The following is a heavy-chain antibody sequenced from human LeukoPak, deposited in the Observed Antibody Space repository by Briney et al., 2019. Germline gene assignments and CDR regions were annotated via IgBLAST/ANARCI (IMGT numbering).Heavy chain of an antibody. J-gene: IGHJ3*02. Sequence: GASVKVSCKASGYTFTSYAMHWVRQAPGQRLEWMGWINAGNGNTKYSQEFQGRVTITRDTSASTAYMELSSLRSEDMAVYYCARGTKYSGSSKGPGDAFDIWGQGTMVTVSS. CDR1: GYTFTSYA. D-gene: IGHD1-26*01. CDR2: INAGNGNT. CDR3: ARGTKYSGSSKGPGDAFDI. V-gene: IGHV1-3*03.